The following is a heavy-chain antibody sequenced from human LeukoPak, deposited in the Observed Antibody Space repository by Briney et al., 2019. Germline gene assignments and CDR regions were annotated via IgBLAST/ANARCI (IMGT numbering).Heavy chain of an antibody. CDR2: ISGSGGST. V-gene: IGHV3-23*01. CDR3: AKLGARKQWLIGFIDY. CDR1: GFTFSSYA. D-gene: IGHD6-19*01. Sequence: PGGSLRLSCAASGFTFSSYAMSWVRQAPGKGLEWVSAISGSGGSTYYADSVKGRFTISRDNSKNTLYLQMNSLRAEDTAVYYCAKLGARKQWLIGFIDYWGQGTLVTVSS. J-gene: IGHJ4*02.